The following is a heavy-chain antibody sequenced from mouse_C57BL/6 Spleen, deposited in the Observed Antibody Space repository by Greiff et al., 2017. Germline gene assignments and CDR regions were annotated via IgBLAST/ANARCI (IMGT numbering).Heavy chain of an antibody. V-gene: IGHV1-81*01. CDR2: IYPRSGNT. CDR1: GYTFTSYG. J-gene: IGHJ4*01. D-gene: IGHD1-1*01. CDR3: AEGTTVVGYAMDY. Sequence: QVQLKQSGAELARPGASVKLSCKASGYTFTSYGISWVKQRTGQGLEWIGEIYPRSGNTYYNEKFKGKATLTADKSSSTAYMELRSLTSEDSAVYFCAEGTTVVGYAMDYWGQGTSVTVSS.